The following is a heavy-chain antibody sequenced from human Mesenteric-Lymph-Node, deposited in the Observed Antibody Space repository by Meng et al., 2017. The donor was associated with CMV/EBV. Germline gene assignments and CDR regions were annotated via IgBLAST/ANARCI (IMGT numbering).Heavy chain of an antibody. D-gene: IGHD4-17*01. CDR2: IKSKTDGGTT. Sequence: GGSLRLSCAASGFTFSNAWMSCVRQAPGKGLEWVGRIKSKTDGGTTDYAAPVKGRFTISRDDSKNTLYLQMNSLKTEDTAVYYCTTDKVRGYGDYVGFDYWGQGTLVTVSS. CDR3: TTDKVRGYGDYVGFDY. CDR1: GFTFSNAW. V-gene: IGHV3-15*01. J-gene: IGHJ4*02.